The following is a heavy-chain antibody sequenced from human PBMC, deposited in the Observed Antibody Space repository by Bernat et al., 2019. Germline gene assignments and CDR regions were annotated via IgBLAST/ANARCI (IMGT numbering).Heavy chain of an antibody. Sequence: EVQLVESGGGLVQPGGSLRLSCAASGFTVSSNYMSWVRQAPGKGLEWVSVIYSGGSTYYADSVKGRFTISRHNSKNTLYLQMNSLRAEDTAVYYCARGYSGYDLGYYYGMDVWGQGTTVTVSS. CDR3: ARGYSGYDLGYYYGMDV. J-gene: IGHJ6*02. CDR1: GFTVSSNY. CDR2: IYSGGST. D-gene: IGHD5-12*01. V-gene: IGHV3-53*04.